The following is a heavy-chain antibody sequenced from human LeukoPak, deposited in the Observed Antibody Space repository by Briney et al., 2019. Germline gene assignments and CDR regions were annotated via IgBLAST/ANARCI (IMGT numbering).Heavy chain of an antibody. V-gene: IGHV4-59*01. D-gene: IGHD6-19*01. Sequence: SETLSLTCTVSGGSISSYYWSWIRQPPRKGLEWIGYIYYSGSTNYNPSLRSRVTISVDTSKNQFSLKLSSVTAADTAVYYCARVSGGAIAVAGTAANWFDPWGQGTLVTVSS. CDR2: IYYSGST. J-gene: IGHJ5*02. CDR1: GGSISSYY. CDR3: ARVSGGAIAVAGTAANWFDP.